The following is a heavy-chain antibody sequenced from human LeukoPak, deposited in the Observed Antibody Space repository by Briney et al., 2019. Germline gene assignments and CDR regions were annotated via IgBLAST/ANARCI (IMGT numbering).Heavy chain of an antibody. V-gene: IGHV1-69*13. J-gene: IGHJ5*02. CDR2: IIPIFGTA. Sequence: SVKVSCKASGGTFSSYAISWVRQAPGQGLEWMGGIIPIFGTANYAQKFQGRVTITADESASTAYMELSSLRSEDTAVYYCARALVFGVVIIEFDPWGQGTLVTVSS. D-gene: IGHD3-3*01. CDR3: ARALVFGVVIIEFDP. CDR1: GGTFSSYA.